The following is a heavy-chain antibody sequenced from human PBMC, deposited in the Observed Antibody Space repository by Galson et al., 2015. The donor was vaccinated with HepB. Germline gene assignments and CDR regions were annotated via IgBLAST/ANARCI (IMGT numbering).Heavy chain of an antibody. J-gene: IGHJ5*02. CDR1: GFTFRSYA. CDR2: ISGSGGST. Sequence: SLRLSCAASGFTFRSYAMSWVRQAPGKGLEWVSAISGSGGSTSHADSVKGRFTISRDNSKNTLYLQMNSQRAEDTAVYYCVLTYTSGFFWFDPWGQGTLVTASS. CDR3: VLTYTSGFFWFDP. D-gene: IGHD5-12*01. V-gene: IGHV3-23*01.